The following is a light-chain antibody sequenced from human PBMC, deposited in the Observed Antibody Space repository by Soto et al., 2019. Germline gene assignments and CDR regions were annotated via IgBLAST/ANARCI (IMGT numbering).Light chain of an antibody. Sequence: EIVLTQSPGTLSLSPGERATLSCRASQSVSGIYLAWYQQKFGQAPRLLIYGASSRATGIPDRFSGSGSGTDFTLTISRVETEDFAVYYCQKYGGSPLLTFGGGTRVEIK. J-gene: IGKJ4*01. CDR2: GAS. CDR3: QKYGGSPLLT. CDR1: QSVSGIY. V-gene: IGKV3-20*01.